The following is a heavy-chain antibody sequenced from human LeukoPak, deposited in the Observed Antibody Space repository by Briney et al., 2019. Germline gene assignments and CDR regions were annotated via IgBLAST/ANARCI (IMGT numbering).Heavy chain of an antibody. CDR2: ISGSGGST. V-gene: IGHV3-23*01. CDR1: GFTLSSYG. Sequence: GGSLRLSCAVSGFTLSSYGMSWVRQAPGKGREWVSPISGSGGSTYCADSVKGRFTISRDNVKNCLYLQMNSLRAEDTAVYYCAGSDTIGYLPREWDYWYFDLWGRGTLVTVSS. D-gene: IGHD3-22*01. CDR3: AGSDTIGYLPREWDYWYFDL. J-gene: IGHJ2*01.